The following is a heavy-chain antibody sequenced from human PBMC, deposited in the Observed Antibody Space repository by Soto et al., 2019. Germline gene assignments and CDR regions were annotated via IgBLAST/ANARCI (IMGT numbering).Heavy chain of an antibody. J-gene: IGHJ5*02. Sequence: SETLSLTCAVYGGSFSGYYWSWIRQPPGKGLEWIGEINHSGSTNYNPSLKSRVTISVDTSKNQFSLKLSSVTAADTAVYYCAREPYVVVPARGFDPWGQGTLVTVSS. CDR2: INHSGST. D-gene: IGHD2-2*01. V-gene: IGHV4-34*01. CDR1: GGSFSGYY. CDR3: AREPYVVVPARGFDP.